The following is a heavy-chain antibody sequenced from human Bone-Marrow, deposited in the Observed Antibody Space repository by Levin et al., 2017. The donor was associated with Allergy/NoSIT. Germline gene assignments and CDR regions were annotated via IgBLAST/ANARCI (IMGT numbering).Heavy chain of an antibody. D-gene: IGHD4-17*01. Sequence: SQTLSLTCTVSGGSISSSTWWSWVRQSPGKGLEWIGEIYHGGRTNYNPSLKSRVSMSVDKPKSQFSLKLSSVTAADTAVYYCARDPLDYGTNSGNYWGQGTLVTVSS. J-gene: IGHJ4*02. V-gene: IGHV4-4*02. CDR1: GGSISSSTW. CDR2: IYHGGRT. CDR3: ARDPLDYGTNSGNY.